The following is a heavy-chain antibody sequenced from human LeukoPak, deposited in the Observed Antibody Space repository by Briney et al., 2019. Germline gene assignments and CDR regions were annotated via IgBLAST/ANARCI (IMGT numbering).Heavy chain of an antibody. V-gene: IGHV3-23*01. CDR2: IGGSGGAT. CDR3: TKGGSSWSRWDY. CDR1: GFTFSSYA. D-gene: IGHD6-13*01. J-gene: IGHJ4*02. Sequence: GGSLRLSCAASGFTFSSYAMSWARQAPGKGLEWVSTIGGSGGATYYADSVKGRFTISRDNSKNTLDLHVNGLRVEDTAVYYCTKGGSSWSRWDYWGQGALVTVSS.